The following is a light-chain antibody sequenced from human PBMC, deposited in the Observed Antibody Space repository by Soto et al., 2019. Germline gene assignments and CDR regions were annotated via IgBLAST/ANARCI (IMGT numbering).Light chain of an antibody. J-gene: IGKJ4*01. CDR3: QQYESSPLT. V-gene: IGKV3-20*01. CDR1: QSVSSSF. CDR2: RAS. Sequence: EIVLTQSPDTLSLSPGERATLSCRASQSVSSSFLAWYQQKPGQAPRLLIYRASSRATGIPDRFTGSGSGTDFTLTISRLEPADFAVYYCQQYESSPLTFGGGTKVEIK.